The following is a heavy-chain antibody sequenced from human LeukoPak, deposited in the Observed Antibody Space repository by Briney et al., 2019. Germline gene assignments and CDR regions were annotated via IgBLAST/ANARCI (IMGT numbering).Heavy chain of an antibody. CDR3: ARVGARAAYFYHMDV. V-gene: IGHV3-7*01. Sequence: PGGSLRLSCAASGFTFSNYWMSWARQVPGKGLEWMANIRQDGSEQQYVDSVKGRFTISRDNAKNSLYLQVNSLRAEDTAVYYCARVGARAAYFYHMDVWGEGTTVTVSS. CDR2: IRQDGSEQ. D-gene: IGHD1-26*01. J-gene: IGHJ6*03. CDR1: GFTFSNYW.